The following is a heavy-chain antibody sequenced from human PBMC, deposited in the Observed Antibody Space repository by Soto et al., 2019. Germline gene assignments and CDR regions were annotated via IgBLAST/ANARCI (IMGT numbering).Heavy chain of an antibody. CDR1: GFTFSSYG. CDR3: AREQQLATGFDY. CDR2: IWYDGSNK. D-gene: IGHD6-13*01. J-gene: IGHJ4*02. Sequence: GGSLRLSCAASGFTFSSYGMHWVRQAPGKGLEWVAVIWYDGSNKYYADSVKGRFTISRDNSKNTLYLQMNSLRAEDTAVYYCAREQQLATGFDYWGQGTLVTVSS. V-gene: IGHV3-33*01.